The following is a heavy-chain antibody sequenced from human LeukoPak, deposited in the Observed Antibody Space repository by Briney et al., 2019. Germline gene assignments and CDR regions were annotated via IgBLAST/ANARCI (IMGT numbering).Heavy chain of an antibody. J-gene: IGHJ5*02. CDR2: IYPGDSDT. D-gene: IGHD2-2*01. Sequence: GASLKISCKASGYSFSNYWICWVRQMPGKGLEWMGIIYPGDSDTRYSPSFQGQVTISADKSISTAYLQWSSLKVSDAAMYYCARQGCSSTSCYLSWFDPWGQGTLVTVSS. V-gene: IGHV5-51*01. CDR1: GYSFSNYW. CDR3: ARQGCSSTSCYLSWFDP.